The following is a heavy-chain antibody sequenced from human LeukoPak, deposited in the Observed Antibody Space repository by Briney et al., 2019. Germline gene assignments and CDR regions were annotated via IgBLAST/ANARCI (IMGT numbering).Heavy chain of an antibody. CDR3: TSPGRNYYYYKGVDV. Sequence: GGSLRLSCAASGVAFNNAWMSWVRQAPGKGLEWVGRIKSKTDGGTIDYAAPVKGRFTISRDDSKNILYLQMNSLKIEDTAVYYCTSPGRNYYYYKGVDVWGQGTTVTVPS. J-gene: IGHJ6*02. D-gene: IGHD1-1*01. CDR2: IKSKTDGGTI. CDR1: GVAFNNAW. V-gene: IGHV3-15*01.